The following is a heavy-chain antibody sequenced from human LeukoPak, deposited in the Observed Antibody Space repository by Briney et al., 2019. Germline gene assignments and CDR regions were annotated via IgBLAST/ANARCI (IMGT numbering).Heavy chain of an antibody. J-gene: IGHJ5*02. CDR2: IWYDGSNK. D-gene: IGHD3-10*02. Sequence: GGSLRLSCAASGFTFSSYGMHWVRQAPGKGLEWVAVIWYDGSNKYYADSVKGRFTISRDNSKNTLYLQMNSLRAEDTAVYYCATHSNMFSVYNWFDPWGQGTLVTVSS. CDR1: GFTFSSYG. V-gene: IGHV3-33*01. CDR3: ATHSNMFSVYNWFDP.